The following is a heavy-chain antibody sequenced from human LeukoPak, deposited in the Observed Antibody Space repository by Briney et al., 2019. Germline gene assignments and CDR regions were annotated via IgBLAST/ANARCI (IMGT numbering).Heavy chain of an antibody. CDR2: IKPDGSEK. CDR1: GFTFTNYW. V-gene: IGHV3-7*01. D-gene: IGHD3-10*01. J-gene: IGHJ4*02. Sequence: PGGSLSLSCAASGFTFTNYWMSWVRQAPGKGLEWVANIKPDGSEKYYVDSVKGRFTISRDNAKNSLYLQMNSLRAEDTAVYYCARDYYYGSGSYLKWGQGTLVTVSS. CDR3: ARDYYYGSGSYLK.